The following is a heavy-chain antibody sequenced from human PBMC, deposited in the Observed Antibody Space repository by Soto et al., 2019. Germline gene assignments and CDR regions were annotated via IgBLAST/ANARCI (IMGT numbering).Heavy chain of an antibody. J-gene: IGHJ5*02. Sequence: SETLSLTCTVHGGPFSGYYWSWVRQAPGKGLEWIGEISQSEGMKYNPSLKSRAAISEDTSKTQFSLKLTSLTAADTAVYYCERGVRRGRVGNWLNPCGQGPLVTVYS. CDR2: ISQSEGM. CDR1: GGPFSGYY. V-gene: IGHV4-34*01. CDR3: ERGVRRGRVGNWLNP. D-gene: IGHD1-1*01.